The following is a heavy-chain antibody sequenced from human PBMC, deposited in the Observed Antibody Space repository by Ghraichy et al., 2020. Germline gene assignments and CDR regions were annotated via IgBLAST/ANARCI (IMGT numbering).Heavy chain of an antibody. V-gene: IGHV4-30-4*01. CDR3: ARQYCTSTSCNTGFNWFDP. D-gene: IGHD2-2*01. Sequence: SETLSLTCSVSGASISSGYDYWSWIRQPPGKGLEWIGYIYYSGSTYYNPSLASRVTMSVDSSKNQFSLRLNSVTAADTAVYYCARQYCTSTSCNTGFNWFDPCGQGTLATVSS. CDR2: IYYSGST. CDR1: GASISSGYDY. J-gene: IGHJ5*02.